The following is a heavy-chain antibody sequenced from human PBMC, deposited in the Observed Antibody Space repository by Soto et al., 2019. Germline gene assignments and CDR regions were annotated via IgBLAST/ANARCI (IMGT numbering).Heavy chain of an antibody. V-gene: IGHV1-18*01. D-gene: IGHD3-10*01. J-gene: IGHJ4*03. CDR2: ISAYNGNT. CDR3: ARSPVWLGEEIRNYFDF. CDR1: GYTFIRYG. Sequence: QVQLVQSGTEVKKPGASVKVSCKASGYTFIRYGLSWVRQAPGQGLEWMGWISAYNGNTNYKRKFQGRLTMTTDTSTSTVYMELRSLRSDDTAVYYCARSPVWLGEEIRNYFDFWGPGTTVIVSS.